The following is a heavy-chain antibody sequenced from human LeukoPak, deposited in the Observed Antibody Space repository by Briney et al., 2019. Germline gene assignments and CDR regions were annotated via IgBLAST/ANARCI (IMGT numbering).Heavy chain of an antibody. Sequence: SETLSLTCTVSGGSISSSSYYWGWIRQPPGKGLEWIGSIYYSGSTYYNPSLKSRVTISVDTSKNQFSLKLSSVTAADTAVYYCASGAYYYYGSGSYPREMDVWGQGTTVTVS. CDR1: GGSISSSSYY. V-gene: IGHV4-39*01. J-gene: IGHJ6*02. D-gene: IGHD3-10*01. CDR3: ASGAYYYYGSGSYPREMDV. CDR2: IYYSGST.